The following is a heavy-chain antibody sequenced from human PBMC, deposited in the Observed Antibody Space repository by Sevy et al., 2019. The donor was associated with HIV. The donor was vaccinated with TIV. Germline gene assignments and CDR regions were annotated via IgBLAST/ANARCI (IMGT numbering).Heavy chain of an antibody. J-gene: IGHJ3*02. D-gene: IGHD2-21*01. CDR2: IYSEGTK. CDR1: GFTVSSNY. CDR3: TIGSVSLVIAKDAFHI. V-gene: IGHV3-53*01. Sequence: GGSLRLSCAASGFTVSSNYMIWVRQAPGKGLEWVSLIYSEGTKNYADSVKGRFTISRDNSKNTLYLQMNSLRAEDTAVYYGTIGSVSLVIAKDAFHIWGQGTMVTVSS.